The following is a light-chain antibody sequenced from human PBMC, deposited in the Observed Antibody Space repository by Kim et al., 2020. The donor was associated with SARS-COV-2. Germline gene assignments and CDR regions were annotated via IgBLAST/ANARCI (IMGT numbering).Light chain of an antibody. V-gene: IGLV3-19*01. CDR3: SSRDSTGYHWV. CDR1: SLKTYY. Sequence: VQSVRITCRGDSLKTYYASWFQHQPGQAPILVFYSKDKRPSGIPDRFSGSSSGDTSSLTITGAQAEDEADYFCSSRDSTGYHWVFGGGTQLTVL. J-gene: IGLJ3*02. CDR2: SKD.